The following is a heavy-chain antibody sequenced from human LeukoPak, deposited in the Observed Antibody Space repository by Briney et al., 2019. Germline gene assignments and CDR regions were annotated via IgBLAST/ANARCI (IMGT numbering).Heavy chain of an antibody. CDR2: INNDGSST. CDR1: GFTFSSYW. Sequence: GGSLRLSCAASGFTFSSYWMHWVRQAPGKGLAWVSRINNDGSSTIYADSVKGRFTISRDNAKNTLYLQMNSLRAEDTAVYYCARGAARLGSDYWGQGTLVTVSS. V-gene: IGHV3-74*01. J-gene: IGHJ4*02. D-gene: IGHD6-6*01. CDR3: ARGAARLGSDY.